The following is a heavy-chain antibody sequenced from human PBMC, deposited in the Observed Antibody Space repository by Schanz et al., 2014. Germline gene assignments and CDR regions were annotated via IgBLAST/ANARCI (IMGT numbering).Heavy chain of an antibody. CDR2: IKQDGSEA. D-gene: IGHD6-13*01. Sequence: EVQLVESGGCLVQPGGSLRLSCAASGFTFSSSWMNWVRQPPGKGLEWVANIKQDGSEAYYVDSVKGRFTISRDNAKNSLDQQISSLRAEDTAVYYCARGHSSSWYRISHAFDYWGQGTLVTVSS. J-gene: IGHJ4*02. V-gene: IGHV3-7*01. CDR3: ARGHSSSWYRISHAFDY. CDR1: GFTFSSSW.